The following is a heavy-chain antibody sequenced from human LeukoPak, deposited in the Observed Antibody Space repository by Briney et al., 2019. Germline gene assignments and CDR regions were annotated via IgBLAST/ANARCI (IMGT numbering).Heavy chain of an antibody. D-gene: IGHD1-20*01. J-gene: IGHJ1*01. CDR3: ATGTYNCAWSFHH. CDR2: IYYSETT. V-gene: IGHV4-59*01. CDR1: GTSISRYY. Sequence: SETLSLTCSVSGTSISRYYWSWIRQPPGKGLEWIGYIYYSETTNYNPSLKSRVTMSVDTSENQFSLKLDSVTAADTAVYFCATGTYNCAWSFHHWGQGTLVTVSS.